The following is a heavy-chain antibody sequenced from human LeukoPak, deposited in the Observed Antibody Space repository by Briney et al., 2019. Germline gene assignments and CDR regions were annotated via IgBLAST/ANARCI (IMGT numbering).Heavy chain of an antibody. V-gene: IGHV3-21*01. D-gene: IGHD6-19*01. CDR1: GFTFSSYS. Sequence: PGGSLRLSCAASGFTFSSYSMNWVRQAPGKGREWVSSISSSSSYIYYADSVKGRFTISRENAKNSLYLQRNSLRAEDTAVYYCAREGGAVAAVDYCGQGTLVTASS. CDR2: ISSSSSYI. CDR3: AREGGAVAAVDY. J-gene: IGHJ4*02.